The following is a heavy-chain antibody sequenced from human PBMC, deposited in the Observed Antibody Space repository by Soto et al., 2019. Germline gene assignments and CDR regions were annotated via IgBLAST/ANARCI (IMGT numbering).Heavy chain of an antibody. CDR3: ARDGGAMIVAYGMDV. V-gene: IGHV1-3*01. CDR2: INAGNGNT. Sequence: ASVKVSCKASGYTFTSYAMHWVRRAPGQRLEWMGWINAGNGNTKYSQKFQGRVTITRDTSASTAYMELSSLRSEDTAVYYCARDGGAMIVAYGMDVWGQGTTVTVSS. J-gene: IGHJ6*02. CDR1: GYTFTSYA. D-gene: IGHD3-22*01.